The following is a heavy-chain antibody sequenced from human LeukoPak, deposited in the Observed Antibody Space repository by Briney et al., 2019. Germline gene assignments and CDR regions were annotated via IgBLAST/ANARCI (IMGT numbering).Heavy chain of an antibody. CDR1: GYTFTSYG. Sequence: ASVKVSCTASGYTFTSYGISWVRQAPGPGLEWMGWISAYNGNTNYAQKLQGRVTMTNDTTTSTAYMELRSLRSDDTAVYYCARGDSSGYLGLTDYWGQGTVVTVSA. D-gene: IGHD3-22*01. CDR2: ISAYNGNT. V-gene: IGHV1-18*01. J-gene: IGHJ4*02. CDR3: ARGDSSGYLGLTDY.